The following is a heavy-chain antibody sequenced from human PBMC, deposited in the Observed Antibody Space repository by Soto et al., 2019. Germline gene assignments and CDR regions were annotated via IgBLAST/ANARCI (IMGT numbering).Heavy chain of an antibody. Sequence: QLQLQESGSGLVKPSQTLSLTCAVSGGSISSGGYSWSWIRQPPGKGLEWIGYIYHSGSTYYNPSLKSRVTISVDRSKNQFSLKLSSVTAADTAVYYCARAHGYLGVVTHRGGWFDPWGQGTLVTVSS. D-gene: IGHD3-3*01. CDR1: GGSISSGGYS. V-gene: IGHV4-30-2*01. J-gene: IGHJ5*02. CDR3: ARAHGYLGVVTHRGGWFDP. CDR2: IYHSGST.